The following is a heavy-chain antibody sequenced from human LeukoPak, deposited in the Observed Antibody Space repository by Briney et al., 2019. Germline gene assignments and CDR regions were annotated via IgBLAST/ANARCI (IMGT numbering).Heavy chain of an antibody. J-gene: IGHJ4*02. CDR1: GYTFTSYY. Sequence: ASVKVSCKASGYTFTSYYMHWVRQAPGQGLEWMGIINPSGGSTSYAQKFQGRVTMTRDTSTSTVYMELSSLRSEDTAVYYCARRGGYYDSSGYYYRITPLGYWGQGTLVTVSS. CDR2: INPSGGST. V-gene: IGHV1-46*01. D-gene: IGHD3-22*01. CDR3: ARRGGYYDSSGYYYRITPLGY.